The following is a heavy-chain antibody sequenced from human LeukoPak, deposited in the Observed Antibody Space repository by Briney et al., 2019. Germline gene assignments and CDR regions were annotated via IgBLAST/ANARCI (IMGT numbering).Heavy chain of an antibody. V-gene: IGHV3-30-3*01. J-gene: IGHJ4*02. CDR1: GFTFSNYA. Sequence: GGSLRLSCAASGFTFSNYAMHWVRQAPGKGLEWVAIISSDGSDKYYADSVKGRFTISRDNSKNTLYLQMNSLRAEDTAVYHCAKDPEGIVVVPAAIDFWGQGTLVTVSS. CDR2: ISSDGSDK. D-gene: IGHD2-2*01. CDR3: AKDPEGIVVVPAAIDF.